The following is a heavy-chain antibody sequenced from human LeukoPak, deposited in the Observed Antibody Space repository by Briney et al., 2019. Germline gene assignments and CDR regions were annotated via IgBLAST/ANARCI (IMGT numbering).Heavy chain of an antibody. CDR2: IYYSGST. D-gene: IGHD3-3*01. CDR3: ARFDYDSWSGYYYFDY. J-gene: IGHJ4*02. V-gene: IGHV4-31*03. CDR1: GGSISSGGYY. Sequence: PSETLSLTCTVSGGSISSGGYYWSWIRQHPGKGLEWIGYIYYSGSTYYNPSLKSRVTISVDTSKNQFSLKLSSVTAADTAVYYCARFDYDSWSGYYYFDYWGQGTLVTVSS.